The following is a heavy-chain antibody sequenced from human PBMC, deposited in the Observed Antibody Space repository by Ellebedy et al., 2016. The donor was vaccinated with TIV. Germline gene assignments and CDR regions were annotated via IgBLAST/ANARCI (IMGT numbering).Heavy chain of an antibody. Sequence: LRLSCTVSGGSISSGGYSWSWIRQPPGKGLEWIGYIYHGGTTSYNPSLQSRVTISVDRSKNQFSLNLSPVTAAETAVYYCARGNNMRRAFDIWGQGAMVTVSS. CDR3: ARGNNMRRAFDI. CDR1: GGSISSGGYS. D-gene: IGHD2-2*01. J-gene: IGHJ3*02. CDR2: IYHGGTT. V-gene: IGHV4-30-2*01.